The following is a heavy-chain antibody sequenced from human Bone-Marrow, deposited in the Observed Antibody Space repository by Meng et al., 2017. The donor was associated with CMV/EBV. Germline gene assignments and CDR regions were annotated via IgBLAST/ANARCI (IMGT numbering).Heavy chain of an antibody. CDR3: ARALDILTGYFPYYYYYGMDV. J-gene: IGHJ6*02. CDR1: GFTFSSYS. V-gene: IGHV3-48*04. Sequence: ETLSLTCAASGFTFSSYSMNWVRQAPGKGLEWVSYISSSSSTIYYADSVKGRFTISRDNAKNSLYLQMNSLRAEDTAVYYCARALDILTGYFPYYYYYGMDVWGQGTTVTVSS. D-gene: IGHD3-9*01. CDR2: ISSSSSTI.